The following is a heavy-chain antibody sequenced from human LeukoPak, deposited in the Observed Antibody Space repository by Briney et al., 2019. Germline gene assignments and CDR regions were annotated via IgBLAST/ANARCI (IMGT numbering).Heavy chain of an antibody. J-gene: IGHJ6*03. V-gene: IGHV4-59*01. CDR2: AHYIGSP. Sequence: PSETLSLTCTVSNGSISSYSWTWIQQPPGKGLEWIGFAHYIGSPNYNPSLKSRVTISVDTSNNQFSLRLSSVTAADTAVYYCARATGSYSYMDVWGKGTTVTVSS. D-gene: IGHD1-26*01. CDR3: ARATGSYSYMDV. CDR1: NGSISSYS.